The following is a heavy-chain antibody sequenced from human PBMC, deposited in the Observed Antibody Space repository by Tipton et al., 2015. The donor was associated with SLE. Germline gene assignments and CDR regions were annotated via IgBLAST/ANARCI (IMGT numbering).Heavy chain of an antibody. D-gene: IGHD6-13*01. J-gene: IGHJ6*03. Sequence: TLSLTCTVSGGSIGSSSYYWGWIRQPPGKGLEWIGEIDHFGNTNYNPSLKSRVTVSVDTSKNQFSLKLSSVTAADTAVYYCARVSGGIAYMDVWGKGTTVTFSS. CDR3: ARVSGGIAYMDV. CDR2: IDHFGNT. CDR1: GGSIGSSSYY. V-gene: IGHV4-39*07.